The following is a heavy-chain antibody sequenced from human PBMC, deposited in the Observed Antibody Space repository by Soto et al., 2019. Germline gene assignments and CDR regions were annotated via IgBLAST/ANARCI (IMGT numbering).Heavy chain of an antibody. CDR1: GFTLSGYA. CDR2: ISSNGVGT. J-gene: IGHJ6*03. V-gene: IGHV3-64*01. Sequence: EVQQTESGGGLAQPGGSLGLSCAASGFTLSGYAMDWIRQAPGKGLEYVSGISSNGVGTYYANSVQGRFTISRDNSKNTVYLQMGSLRPEDMAVYYCARHARPDFYYMDVWGKGTTVTVSS. D-gene: IGHD6-6*01. CDR3: ARHARPDFYYMDV.